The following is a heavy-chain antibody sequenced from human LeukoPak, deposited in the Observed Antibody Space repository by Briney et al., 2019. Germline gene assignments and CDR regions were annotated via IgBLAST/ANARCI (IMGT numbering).Heavy chain of an antibody. V-gene: IGHV3-23*01. CDR3: AKDLSYGSSWGLFDY. CDR1: GFTFSSYG. CDR2: ISGSGST. Sequence: GSLRLSCAASGFTFSSYGMSWVRQAPGKGLEWVSAISGSGSTYYADSVKGRFTISRDNSKNTLYLQMNSLRAEDTAVYYCAKDLSYGSSWGLFDYWGQGTLVTVSS. J-gene: IGHJ4*02. D-gene: IGHD6-13*01.